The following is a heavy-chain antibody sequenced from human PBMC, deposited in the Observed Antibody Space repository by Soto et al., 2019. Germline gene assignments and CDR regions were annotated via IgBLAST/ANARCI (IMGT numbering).Heavy chain of an antibody. V-gene: IGHV3-33*01. CDR2: IWYDGSNK. CDR3: ARDPLGAVGDY. D-gene: IGHD6-19*01. Sequence: QVQLVESGGGVVQPGRSLRLSCAASGFTFSSYGMHWVRQAPGKGLEWVAVIWYDGSNKYYADSVKGRFTISRDNSKNTLYLQMNSLRAEDTAVYYCARDPLGAVGDYWGQGTLVTVSS. CDR1: GFTFSSYG. J-gene: IGHJ4*02.